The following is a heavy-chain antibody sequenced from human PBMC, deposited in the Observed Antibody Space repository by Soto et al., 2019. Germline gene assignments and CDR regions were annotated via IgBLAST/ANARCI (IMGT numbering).Heavy chain of an antibody. V-gene: IGHV3-23*01. CDR3: ARRSSGSYYAAFDV. Sequence: PGGSLRLSCAVSGFTFRNYDLTWVRQAPGKGLEWVSTISGSGVRTDYADAVKGRLTITRDTSKNTLYLQMDSLRVDDTAVYFCARRSSGSYYAAFDVWGQGTVVTVSS. J-gene: IGHJ3*01. CDR1: GFTFRNYD. CDR2: ISGSGVRT. D-gene: IGHD1-26*01.